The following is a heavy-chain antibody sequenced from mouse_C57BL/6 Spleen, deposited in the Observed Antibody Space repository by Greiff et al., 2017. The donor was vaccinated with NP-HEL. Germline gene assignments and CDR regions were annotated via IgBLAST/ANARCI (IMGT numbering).Heavy chain of an antibody. V-gene: IGHV1-55*01. CDR2: IYPGSGST. CDR1: GYTFTSYW. CDR3: ARSRDYDLYYYAMDY. D-gene: IGHD2-4*01. J-gene: IGHJ4*01. Sequence: QVQLQQSGAELVKPGASVKMSCKASGYTFTSYWITWVKQRPGQGLEWIGDIYPGSGSTNYNEKFKSKATLTVDTSSSTAYMQLSSLTSEDSAVYYCARSRDYDLYYYAMDYWGQGTSVTVSS.